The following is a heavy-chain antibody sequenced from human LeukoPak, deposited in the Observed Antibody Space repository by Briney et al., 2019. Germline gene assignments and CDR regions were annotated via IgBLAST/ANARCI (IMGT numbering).Heavy chain of an antibody. J-gene: IGHJ4*02. CDR3: ARDRWYAFDY. D-gene: IGHD6-13*01. Sequence: ASVKVSCKASGYTFTINGISWVRQAPGRGLEWMGWISANSGDTIYAEKFHGRVTLTRDTPTGTAYMELNSLTYDDTAVYYCARDRWYAFDYWGQGTLVTVSS. CDR2: ISANSGDT. CDR1: GYTFTING. V-gene: IGHV1-18*01.